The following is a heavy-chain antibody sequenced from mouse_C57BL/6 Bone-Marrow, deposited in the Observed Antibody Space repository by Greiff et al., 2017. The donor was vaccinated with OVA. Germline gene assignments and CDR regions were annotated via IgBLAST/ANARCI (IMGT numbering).Heavy chain of an antibody. Sequence: QVQLQQPGAELVKPGASVKLSCKASGYTFTSYWMQWVKQRPGQGLEWIGEIDPSDSYTNYNQKFKGKATLTVDTSSSTAYLQLRSLTSADSAVYYTAREDYASRDAYSDNRGQNAPLSDSS. V-gene: IGHV1-50*01. J-gene: IGHJ2*01. CDR3: AREDYASRDAYSDN. D-gene: IGHD1-1*01. CDR2: IDPSDSYT. CDR1: GYTFTSYW.